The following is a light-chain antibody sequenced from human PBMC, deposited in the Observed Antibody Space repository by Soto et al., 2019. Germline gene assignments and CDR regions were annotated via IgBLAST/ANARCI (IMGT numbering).Light chain of an antibody. CDR1: QSVSSSY. Sequence: DIVLTQSPGTLSLSPGERATLSCRASQSVSSSYLAWYQQKPGQAPRLLIYGASTRATGIPDRFSGSGSGTDFTLTISRLEPEDFAVYYCQQYHTSLLTFGGGTKVDIK. CDR2: GAS. J-gene: IGKJ4*01. CDR3: QQYHTSLLT. V-gene: IGKV3-20*01.